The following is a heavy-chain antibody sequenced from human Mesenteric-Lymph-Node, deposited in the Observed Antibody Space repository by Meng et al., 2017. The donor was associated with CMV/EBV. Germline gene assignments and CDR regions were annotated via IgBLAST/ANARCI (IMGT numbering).Heavy chain of an antibody. J-gene: IGHJ4*02. V-gene: IGHV3-72*01. CDR3: ARDSHSSGWSLLFDS. Sequence: GESLKISCAASGFTFSDHHLDWVRQIPGKGPEWVGRSRNKANSYITDYAASVKGRFTISRDDSENTLFLQMNSLKTEDTAVYYCARDSHSSGWSLLFDSWGQGTLVTVSS. CDR1: GFTFSDHH. CDR2: SRNKANSYIT. D-gene: IGHD6-19*01.